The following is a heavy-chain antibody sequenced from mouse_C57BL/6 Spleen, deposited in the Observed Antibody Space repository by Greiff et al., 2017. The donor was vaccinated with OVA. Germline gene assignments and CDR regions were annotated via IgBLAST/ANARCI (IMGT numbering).Heavy chain of an antibody. CDR3: ARRAPYGNYGAMDY. CDR1: GYTFTSYW. D-gene: IGHD2-1*01. J-gene: IGHJ4*01. CDR2: IDPSDSYT. V-gene: IGHV1-69*01. Sequence: QVQLQQPGAELVMPGASVKLSCKASGYTFTSYWMHWVKQRPGQGLEWIGEIDPSDSYTNYNQKFKGKSTLTVDKSSSTAYMQLSSLTSEDSAVYYCARRAPYGNYGAMDYWGQGTSVTVSS.